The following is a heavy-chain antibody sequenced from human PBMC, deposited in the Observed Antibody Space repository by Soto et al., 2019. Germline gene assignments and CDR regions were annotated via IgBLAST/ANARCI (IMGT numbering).Heavy chain of an antibody. CDR1: RYALSNYG. D-gene: IGHD3-22*01. CDR3: ARPGYYDSSGYKRGNAFDI. CDR2: INTYNDDT. V-gene: IGHV1-18*01. J-gene: IGHJ3*02. Sequence: ASVKVSCKASRYALSNYGINWVRQAPGQGLEWMGWINTYNDDTDYAQNLQGRVTMTTDTSTSTAYMELRSLRSDDTAVYYCARPGYYDSSGYKRGNAFDIWGQGTMVTVSS.